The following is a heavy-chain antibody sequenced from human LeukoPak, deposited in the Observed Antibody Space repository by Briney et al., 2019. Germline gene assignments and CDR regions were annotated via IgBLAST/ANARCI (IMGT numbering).Heavy chain of an antibody. CDR2: INAGSGNT. CDR1: GYTFTSFA. CDR3: ARARWGRHFFDY. J-gene: IGHJ4*02. Sequence: ASVKVSCKASGYTFTSFAMHWVRQAPGQRLEWVGWINAGSGNTQYSQEFQGRVSITRDTSATTAYMELSSLRSEDMGVYYCARARWGRHFFDYWGQGTLVTVSS. V-gene: IGHV1-3*03. D-gene: IGHD3-16*01.